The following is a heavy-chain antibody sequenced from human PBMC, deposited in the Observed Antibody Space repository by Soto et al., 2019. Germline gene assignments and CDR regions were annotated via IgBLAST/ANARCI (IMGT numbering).Heavy chain of an antibody. Sequence: DVQLLDSGGGLVQPGGSLRLSCAASGFTFNNYAMSWVRQAPGKGLEWVSTISVSGANTYYADSVKGRFTISRDDSKNTLYLQMNSLGPEDTAVYYCAKDLGLGVIAGYPHDCWGQGTLVTVSS. D-gene: IGHD3-9*01. V-gene: IGHV3-23*01. CDR1: GFTFNNYA. CDR3: AKDLGLGVIAGYPHDC. J-gene: IGHJ4*02. CDR2: ISVSGANT.